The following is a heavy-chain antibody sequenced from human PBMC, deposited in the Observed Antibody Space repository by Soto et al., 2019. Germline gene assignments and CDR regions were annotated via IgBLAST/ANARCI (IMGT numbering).Heavy chain of an antibody. CDR2: IDPSDSYT. CDR1: GYSFTSYW. D-gene: IGHD6-13*01. V-gene: IGHV5-10-1*01. Sequence: GESLKISCKGSGYSFTSYWISWVRQMPGKGLEWMGRIDPSDSYTNYSPSFQGHVTISADKSISTAYLQWSSLKASDTAMYYCARHAIATAGTKGYGMDVWGQGTTVTVSS. J-gene: IGHJ6*02. CDR3: ARHAIATAGTKGYGMDV.